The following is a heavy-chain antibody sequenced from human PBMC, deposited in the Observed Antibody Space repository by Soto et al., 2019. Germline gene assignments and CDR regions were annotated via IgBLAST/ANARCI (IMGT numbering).Heavy chain of an antibody. D-gene: IGHD3-10*01. CDR1: GFPFGTTD. V-gene: IGHV3-23*01. CDR3: VKNSGWFNT. J-gene: IGHJ5*02. CDR2: IDGSGGIT. Sequence: GGSLRLSCAASGFPFGTTDMSWIRQAPGEGLEWVSTIDGSGGITFYADSVKGRFTISRDNSRNTVYLQMNSLRGDDTALYYCVKNSGWFNTWGQGALVTVSS.